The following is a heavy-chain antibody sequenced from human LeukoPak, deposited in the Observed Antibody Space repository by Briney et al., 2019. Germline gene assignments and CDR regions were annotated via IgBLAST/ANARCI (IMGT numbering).Heavy chain of an antibody. CDR2: INHSGST. J-gene: IGHJ4*02. Sequence: SETLSLTCAVYGGSFSGYYWSWIRQPPGKGLEWIGEINHSGSTNYNPSLKSRVTISVDTSKNQFSLKLSSVTAADTAVYYCARGFDYYGSGSYHYWGQGTLVTVSS. D-gene: IGHD3-10*01. V-gene: IGHV4-34*01. CDR1: GGSFSGYY. CDR3: ARGFDYYGSGSYHY.